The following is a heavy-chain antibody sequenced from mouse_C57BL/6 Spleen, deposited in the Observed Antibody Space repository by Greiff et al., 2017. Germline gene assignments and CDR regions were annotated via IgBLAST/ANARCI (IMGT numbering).Heavy chain of an antibody. D-gene: IGHD2-1*01. J-gene: IGHJ4*01. CDR1: GYTFTDYY. Sequence: QVQLQQSGAELVRPGASVKLSCKASGYTFTDYYINWVKQRPGQGLEWIARIYPGSGNTYYNEKFKGKATLTAEKSSSTAYMQLSSLTSEDSAFYFCARGGGFYYGNPYYAMDYWGQGTSVTVSS. CDR2: IYPGSGNT. CDR3: ARGGGFYYGNPYYAMDY. V-gene: IGHV1-76*01.